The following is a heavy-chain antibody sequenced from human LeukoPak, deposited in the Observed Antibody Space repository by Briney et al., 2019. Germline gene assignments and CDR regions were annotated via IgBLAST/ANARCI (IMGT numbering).Heavy chain of an antibody. CDR2: ISYDGSNK. D-gene: IGHD4-23*01. CDR3: ARLYGGNPAFDY. Sequence: GGSLRLSCAASGFTFSSYAMHWVPQAPGKGLEWVAVISYDGSNKYYADSVKGRFTISRDNSKNTLYLQMNSLRAEDTAVYYCARLYGGNPAFDYWGQGTLVTVSS. CDR1: GFTFSSYA. V-gene: IGHV3-30-3*01. J-gene: IGHJ4*02.